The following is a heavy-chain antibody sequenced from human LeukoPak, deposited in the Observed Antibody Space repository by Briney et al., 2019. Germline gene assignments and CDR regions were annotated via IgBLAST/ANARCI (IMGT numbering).Heavy chain of an antibody. J-gene: IGHJ3*02. Sequence: PSETLSRTCTVSGGSISSYYWNWIRRPPGKGLEWIGYIYYSGSTKYNPSLKSRVTISLDTSKNQFSLKLSSVTAADTAVYYCARDLPDNGTYLGGVNDAFDIWGQGTMVTVSS. CDR1: GGSISSYY. V-gene: IGHV4-59*01. CDR2: IYYSGST. D-gene: IGHD1-26*01. CDR3: ARDLPDNGTYLGGVNDAFDI.